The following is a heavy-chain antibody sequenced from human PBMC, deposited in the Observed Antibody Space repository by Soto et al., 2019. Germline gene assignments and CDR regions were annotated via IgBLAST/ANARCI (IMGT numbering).Heavy chain of an antibody. Sequence: SETLSLTCTVSGGSIIDANYYWNWIRQPPGKGLEWIGYIHYGGSTFYNPSLKSRVTISVDTSKNQFSLKLTSVTAADTAVFYCARVNYESSGYYRLDYWGQGTLVPVSS. CDR3: ARVNYESSGYYRLDY. CDR1: GGSIIDANYY. V-gene: IGHV4-30-4*01. CDR2: IHYGGST. D-gene: IGHD3-22*01. J-gene: IGHJ4*02.